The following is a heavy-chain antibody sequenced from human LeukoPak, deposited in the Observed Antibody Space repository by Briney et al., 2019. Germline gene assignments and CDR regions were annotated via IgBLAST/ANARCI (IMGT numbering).Heavy chain of an antibody. CDR3: AREKWESGLRAFDF. J-gene: IGHJ3*01. V-gene: IGHV4-38-2*02. CDR1: GYSLSSRYY. CDR2: IYHSGST. D-gene: IGHD1-26*01. Sequence: SETLSLTCTVSGYSLSSRYYWGWIRQSPGKGLGWIGSIYHSGSTYYNPSLKSRVTISVDTSKNQFSLKLSSVTAADTAIYYYAREKWESGLRAFDFWGQGTKVTVSS.